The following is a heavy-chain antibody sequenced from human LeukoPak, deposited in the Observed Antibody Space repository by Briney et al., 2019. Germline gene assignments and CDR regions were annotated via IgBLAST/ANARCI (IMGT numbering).Heavy chain of an antibody. J-gene: IGHJ4*02. Sequence: SGTLSLTCTVPGGSLSTSNYFWGWIRQPPGKGLEWIGSFYYSGSTYYNPSLKSRVTISVDTSKNQFSLELTSVTAADTAVYYCAREIVAAISDHWGQGTLVTVSS. CDR3: AREIVAAISDH. CDR2: FYYSGST. CDR1: GGSLSTSNYF. V-gene: IGHV4-39*07. D-gene: IGHD5-12*01.